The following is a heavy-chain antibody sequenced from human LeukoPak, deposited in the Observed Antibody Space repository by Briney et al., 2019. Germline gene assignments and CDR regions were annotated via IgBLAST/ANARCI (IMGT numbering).Heavy chain of an antibody. CDR1: GFTFDDYA. V-gene: IGHV3-9*01. J-gene: IGHJ4*02. CDR2: ISWNSGSI. D-gene: IGHD1-14*01. CDR3: AKDIATGNRLYYFDH. Sequence: GRSLRLSCAASGFTFDDYAMHWVRQAPGKGLEWVSGISWNSGSIGYADSVKGRFTISRDNAKNSLYLQMNSLRAEDTALYYCAKDIATGNRLYYFDHWGQGTLVTVSS.